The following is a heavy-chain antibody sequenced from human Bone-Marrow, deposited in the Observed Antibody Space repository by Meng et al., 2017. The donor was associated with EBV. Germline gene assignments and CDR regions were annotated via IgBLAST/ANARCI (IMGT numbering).Heavy chain of an antibody. Sequence: QVELVQSWAEVKKPGPPVNASCKTSGGTFSSDAISWVRQAPGQGLEWMGGLIPMLGAPNYAQKFQDRVTIIADKSTSIHYMELSSLRSDDTAVYYCASESGRGYTPDYWGRGALVTVSS. V-gene: IGHV1-69*14. CDR1: GGTFSSDA. CDR3: ASESGRGYTPDY. J-gene: IGHJ4*02. D-gene: IGHD3-10*01. CDR2: LIPMLGAP.